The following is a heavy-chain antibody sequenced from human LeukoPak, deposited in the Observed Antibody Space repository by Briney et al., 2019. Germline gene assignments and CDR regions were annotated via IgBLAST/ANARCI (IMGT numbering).Heavy chain of an antibody. CDR2: MNPNSGST. D-gene: IGHD2-8*01. Sequence: ASVKVSCKASGYTFTSYDINWVRQATGQGLEWMGWMNPNSGSTGYAQKFQGRVTMTRNTSISTAYMELSSLRSEDTAVYYCARDLGYCTNGVCHNWFDPWGQGTLVTVSS. V-gene: IGHV1-8*01. J-gene: IGHJ5*02. CDR3: ARDLGYCTNGVCHNWFDP. CDR1: GYTFTSYD.